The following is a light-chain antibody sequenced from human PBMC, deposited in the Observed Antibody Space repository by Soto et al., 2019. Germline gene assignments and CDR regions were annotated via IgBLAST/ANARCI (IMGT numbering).Light chain of an antibody. J-gene: IGKJ1*01. Sequence: EIVLTQSPGTLSLSPGERATLSCRASQSVTSDYLAWYQQKPGQAPRLLIHGASSRATGIPDRFSGSGSGTEFNLTLSRLEPEDFAVYYCQQYGRPFGQGTKVEIK. CDR1: QSVTSDY. CDR2: GAS. V-gene: IGKV3-20*01. CDR3: QQYGRP.